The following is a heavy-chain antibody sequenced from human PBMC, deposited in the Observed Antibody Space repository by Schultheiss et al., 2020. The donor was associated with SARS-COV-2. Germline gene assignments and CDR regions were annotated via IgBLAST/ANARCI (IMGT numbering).Heavy chain of an antibody. Sequence: ASVKVSCKASGNTFTSYAMNWVRQAPGQGLEWMGWINPSSGDTNEAQRFQGRVTMTRDTSISTAYMALNRLTSDDTAVYYCARPLAGGQFKSHSWFDPWGQGTLVTVSS. J-gene: IGHJ5*02. D-gene: IGHD1-26*01. CDR2: INPSSGDT. V-gene: IGHV1-2*02. CDR3: ARPLAGGQFKSHSWFDP. CDR1: GNTFTSYA.